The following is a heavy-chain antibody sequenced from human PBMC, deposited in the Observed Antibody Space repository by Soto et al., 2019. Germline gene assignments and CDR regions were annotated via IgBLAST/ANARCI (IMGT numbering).Heavy chain of an antibody. J-gene: IGHJ3*02. CDR1: GGSISSGGYY. D-gene: IGHD2-2*01. V-gene: IGHV4-31*03. CDR3: ARSRSPNAFDI. Sequence: SETLSLTCTVSGGSISSGGYYWSWIRQHPGKGLEWIGYIYYSGSTYYNPSLKSRVTISVDTSKIQFSLKLSSVTAADTAVYYCARSRSPNAFDIWGQGTMVTVSS. CDR2: IYYSGST.